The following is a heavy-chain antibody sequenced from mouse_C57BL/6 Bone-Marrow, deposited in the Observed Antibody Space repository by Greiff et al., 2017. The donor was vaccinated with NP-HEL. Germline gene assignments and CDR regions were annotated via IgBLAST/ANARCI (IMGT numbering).Heavy chain of an antibody. D-gene: IGHD2-5*01. J-gene: IGHJ3*01. CDR2: FDPNSGGT. CDR3: ARLDSNYPWFAY. V-gene: IGHV1-72*01. Sequence: QVQLQQPGTELVKPGASVKLSCKASGYTFTSYWMHWVKQRPGRGLEWIGRFDPNSGGTKYNEKFKSKATLPVYKPSSKDYMQLSRLTSEDSEVYYCARLDSNYPWFAYWGQGTLVTVSA. CDR1: GYTFTSYW.